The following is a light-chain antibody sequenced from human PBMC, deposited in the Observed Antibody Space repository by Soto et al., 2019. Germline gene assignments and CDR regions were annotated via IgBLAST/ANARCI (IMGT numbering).Light chain of an antibody. CDR3: QQRSNWPPMYT. J-gene: IGKJ2*01. Sequence: EIVLTQSPATLSLSPGERATLSCRASQSVSSYLAWYQQKPGQAPRRLIYDASNRATGIPARFSGSGSGTDFNLTISSLEPEDFAVYYCQQRSNWPPMYTFGQGTKLEIK. V-gene: IGKV3-11*01. CDR1: QSVSSY. CDR2: DAS.